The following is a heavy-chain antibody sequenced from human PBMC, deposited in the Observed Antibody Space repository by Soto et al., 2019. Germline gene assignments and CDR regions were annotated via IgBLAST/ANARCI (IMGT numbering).Heavy chain of an antibody. CDR1: GGSFSGYY. CDR3: ARGRNTAMGTYYYYGMDV. J-gene: IGHJ6*02. V-gene: IGHV4-34*01. D-gene: IGHD5-18*01. CDR2: INHSGST. Sequence: SETLSLTCAVYGGSFSGYYWSWIRQPPGKGLEWIGEINHSGSTNYNPSLKSRVTISVDTSKNQFSLKLSSVTAADTAVYYCARGRNTAMGTYYYYGMDVWGQGTTVTVSS.